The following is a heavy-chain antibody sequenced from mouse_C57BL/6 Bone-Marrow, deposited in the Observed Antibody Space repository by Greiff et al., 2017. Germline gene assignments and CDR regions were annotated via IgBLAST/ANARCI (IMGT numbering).Heavy chain of an antibody. CDR3: AREGYGSTDWYGDV. J-gene: IGHJ1*03. CDR1: GYTFTSYW. Sequence: QVQLQQPGAELVMPGASVKLSCKASGYTFTSYWMHWVKQRPGQGLEWIGEIDPSDSYTNYNQKFKGKSTLTVDKSSSTAYMQLSSLTSEDSAVYYCAREGYGSTDWYGDVWGTGTTVTVSS. V-gene: IGHV1-69*01. CDR2: IDPSDSYT. D-gene: IGHD1-1*01.